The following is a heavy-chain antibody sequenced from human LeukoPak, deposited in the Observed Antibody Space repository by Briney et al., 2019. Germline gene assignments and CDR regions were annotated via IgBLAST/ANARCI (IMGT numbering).Heavy chain of an antibody. V-gene: IGHV3-21*01. CDR1: GFTFSSYS. Sequence: GGSLRLSCAASGFTFSSYSMNWVRQAPGKGLEWVSSISSSSSYIYYADSVKGRFTISRDNAKNSLYLQMNSLRAEDTAVYYCARDVSGWALYYFDYWGQGTLVAVSS. D-gene: IGHD6-19*01. CDR3: ARDVSGWALYYFDY. J-gene: IGHJ4*02. CDR2: ISSSSSYI.